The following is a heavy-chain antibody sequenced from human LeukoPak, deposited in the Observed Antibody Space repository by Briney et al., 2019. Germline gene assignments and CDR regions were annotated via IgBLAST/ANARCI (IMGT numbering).Heavy chain of an antibody. CDR1: GGSISSSSYY. CDR3: ARAIPRPSYDYGDPPTPNFDY. J-gene: IGHJ4*02. CDR2: IYYSGST. V-gene: IGHV4-39*01. D-gene: IGHD4-17*01. Sequence: PSETLSLTCTVSGGSISSSSYYWGWIRQPPGKGLEWIGSIYYSGSTYYNPSLKSRVTISVDTSKNQFSLKLSSVTAADTAVYYCARAIPRPSYDYGDPPTPNFDYWGQGTLVTVSS.